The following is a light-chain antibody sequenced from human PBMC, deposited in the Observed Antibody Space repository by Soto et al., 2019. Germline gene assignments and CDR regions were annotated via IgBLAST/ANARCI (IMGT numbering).Light chain of an antibody. V-gene: IGLV2-14*01. J-gene: IGLJ2*01. CDR2: EVT. CDR3: SSFATSGTTVI. CDR1: NNDVGAYPY. Sequence: QSVLTQPASVSGSPGQSITISCTGTNNDVGAYPYVSWYQQHPGTAPKLIIYEVTNRPSGISDRFSGSKSGNTDSLTISGLQAEDESDYYCSSFATSGTTVIFGGGTKLTVL.